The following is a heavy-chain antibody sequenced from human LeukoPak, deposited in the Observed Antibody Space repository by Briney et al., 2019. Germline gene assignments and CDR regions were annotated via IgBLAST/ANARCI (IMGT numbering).Heavy chain of an antibody. CDR1: GGSISSGGYY. CDR2: IYYSGST. J-gene: IGHJ4*02. Sequence: PSQTLSLTCTVSGGSISSGGYYWSWIRQHPGRGLEWIGYIYYSGSTYYNPSLKSRVTISVDTSKNQFSLKLSSVTAADTAVYYCARAVEYSSSSFDYWGQGTLVTVSS. CDR3: ARAVEYSSSSFDY. D-gene: IGHD6-6*01. V-gene: IGHV4-31*03.